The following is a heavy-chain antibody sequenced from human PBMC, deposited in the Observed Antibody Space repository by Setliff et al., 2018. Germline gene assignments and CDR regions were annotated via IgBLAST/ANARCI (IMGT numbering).Heavy chain of an antibody. Sequence: ASVKVSCKASGYTFTRYGISWVRQAPGQGLEWSGWISAYNGNTNYAQKLQGRVTMTTDTSTSTAYMELRSLRSDDTAVYYCARDPSLYCSSTSCSPHWFDPWGQGTLVTVSS. CDR2: ISAYNGNT. J-gene: IGHJ5*02. CDR1: GYTFTRYG. V-gene: IGHV1-18*01. CDR3: ARDPSLYCSSTSCSPHWFDP. D-gene: IGHD2-2*01.